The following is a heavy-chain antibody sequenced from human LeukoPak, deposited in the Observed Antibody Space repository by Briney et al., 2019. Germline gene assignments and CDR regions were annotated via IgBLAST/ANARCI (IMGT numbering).Heavy chain of an antibody. V-gene: IGHV1-69*01. CDR1: GGTFSSYA. CDR2: IIPIFGTA. CDR3: ARGHDFWSGSGGLQYNWFDP. D-gene: IGHD3-3*01. J-gene: IGHJ5*02. Sequence: SVKVSCKASGGTFSSYAISWVRQAPGQGLEWMGGIIPIFGTANYAQKFQGRVTITADETTSTAYMELSSLRSEDTAVYYCARGHDFWSGSGGLQYNWFDPWGQGTLVTVSS.